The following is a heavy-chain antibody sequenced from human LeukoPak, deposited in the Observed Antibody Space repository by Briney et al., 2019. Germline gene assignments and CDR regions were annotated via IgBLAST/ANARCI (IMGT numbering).Heavy chain of an antibody. D-gene: IGHD3-16*01. CDR3: ARGEAEVADAFDI. CDR1: GYTFTGYY. J-gene: IGHJ3*02. V-gene: IGHV1-2*02. Sequence: GASVTVSRKASGYTFTGYYMHWVRQAPGQGLEWMGWINPNSGGTNYAQKFQGRVTMTRDTSISTAYMELSRLRSDDTAVYYCARGEAEVADAFDIWGQGTMVTVSS. CDR2: INPNSGGT.